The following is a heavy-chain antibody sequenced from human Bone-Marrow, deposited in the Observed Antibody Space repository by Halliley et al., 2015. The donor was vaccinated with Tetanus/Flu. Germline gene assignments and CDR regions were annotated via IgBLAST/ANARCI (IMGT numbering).Heavy chain of an antibody. CDR2: ISYSGNT. J-gene: IGHJ1*01. D-gene: IGHD3-16*01. CDR3: ARVMFDEPAESFQH. V-gene: IGHV4-59*01. Sequence: TLSLTCTVSGASISENSWSWIRQPPGRGLEWIGYISYSGNTNYNPSLKSRGSISLDTSKNQFSLRVRAVTAAATAVYYCARVMFDEPAESFQHWGPGTLVTVSS. CDR1: GASISENS.